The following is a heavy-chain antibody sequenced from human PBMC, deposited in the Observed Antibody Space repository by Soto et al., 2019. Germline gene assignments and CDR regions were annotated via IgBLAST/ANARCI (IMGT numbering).Heavy chain of an antibody. CDR3: ARDYIYAFDI. CDR2: ISRDGGDT. J-gene: IGHJ3*02. V-gene: IGHV3-48*02. CDR1: GFSFSSFS. Sequence: QLVESGGDLVQPGGSLRLSRRGSGFSFSSFSMNWVRQAPGKGLEWVSYISRDGGDTHYIDSVKGRFTISRDNAKNSLYLQMDSLRDEDTAVYYCARDYIYAFDIWGQGTMVSVSS.